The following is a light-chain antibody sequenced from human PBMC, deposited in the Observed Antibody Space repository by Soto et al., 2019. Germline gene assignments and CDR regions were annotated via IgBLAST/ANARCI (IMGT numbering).Light chain of an antibody. V-gene: IGKV1-27*01. Sequence: DIQMTQSPSSLSASIGDRVTITCRASQGISTYLAWYQQKPGKVPKLLIYAASTLQSGVPSRFSGSGYGTDFTLPINNLQPEDVATYYCQKHNGAPFTFGPGTKVDIK. CDR1: QGISTY. CDR2: AAS. CDR3: QKHNGAPFT. J-gene: IGKJ3*01.